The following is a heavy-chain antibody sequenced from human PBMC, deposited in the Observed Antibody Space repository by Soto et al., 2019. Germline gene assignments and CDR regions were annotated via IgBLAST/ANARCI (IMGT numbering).Heavy chain of an antibody. V-gene: IGHV4-30-2*01. CDR2: VYKNGNT. CDR3: AREEQYGTYGLDI. D-gene: IGHD4-4*01. Sequence: SLTCTVSGGSISDGPYSWSWIRQTPGKGLEWIGYVYKNGNTYFNPSLQSRVTMSVDTSKNQFSLKLGSVTAADTAVYYCAREEQYGTYGLDIWGQGATVTVSS. CDR1: GGSISDGPYS. J-gene: IGHJ6*02.